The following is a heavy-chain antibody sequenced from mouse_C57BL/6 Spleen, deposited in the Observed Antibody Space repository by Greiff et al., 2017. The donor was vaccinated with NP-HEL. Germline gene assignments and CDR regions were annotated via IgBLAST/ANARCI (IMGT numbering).Heavy chain of an antibody. Sequence: VQLQQSGPELVKPGASVKISCKASGYAFSSSWMNWVKQRPGKGLEWIGRIYPGDGDTNYNGKFKGQATLTADKSSSTAYMQLSSLTSEDSAVYFCARSPRGITTVVADYWGQGTTLTVSS. CDR3: ARSPRGITTVVADY. D-gene: IGHD1-1*01. V-gene: IGHV1-82*01. CDR1: GYAFSSSW. CDR2: IYPGDGDT. J-gene: IGHJ2*01.